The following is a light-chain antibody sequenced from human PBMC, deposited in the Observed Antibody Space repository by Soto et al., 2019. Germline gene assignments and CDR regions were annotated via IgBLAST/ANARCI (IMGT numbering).Light chain of an antibody. V-gene: IGKV3-20*01. Sequence: EIVLTQSPGTLSFSPGERATLSCRASQSVSSGYLAWYQQKPGQAPRLLIYGASTRATGIPDRFSGGGSGTDFTLTINTLEPEDFAVYYCQQYGNSPGYTFGQGNKLEIK. J-gene: IGKJ2*01. CDR1: QSVSSGY. CDR3: QQYGNSPGYT. CDR2: GAS.